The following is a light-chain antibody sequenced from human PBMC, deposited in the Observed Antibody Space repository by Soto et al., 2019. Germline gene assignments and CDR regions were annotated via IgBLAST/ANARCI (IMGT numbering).Light chain of an antibody. J-gene: IGLJ2*01. Sequence: QSALTQPASVSGSSGQSITISCTGTSSDIGRYNHVSWYQQHPGKAPKVIIYEVSNRPSGASARFSGSKSGKTASLTISGLQVEDEADYYCSSFTTTSTLIFGGGTKVTVL. CDR2: EVS. CDR3: SSFTTTSTLI. CDR1: SSDIGRYNH. V-gene: IGLV2-14*01.